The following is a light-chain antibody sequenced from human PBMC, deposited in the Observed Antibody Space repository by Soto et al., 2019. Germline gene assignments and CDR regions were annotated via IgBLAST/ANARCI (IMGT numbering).Light chain of an antibody. CDR3: LLYYGGAQLV. CDR1: TGAVTSGDY. V-gene: IGLV7-43*01. J-gene: IGLJ2*01. Sequence: QTVVTQEPSLTVSPGGTVTLTCASSTGAVTSGDYPNWLQQKPGQAPRALIYSVSKRHSWTPARFSGSLLGGKAALTLSGAQPEDEAEYYCLLYYGGAQLVFGGGTKLTVL. CDR2: SVS.